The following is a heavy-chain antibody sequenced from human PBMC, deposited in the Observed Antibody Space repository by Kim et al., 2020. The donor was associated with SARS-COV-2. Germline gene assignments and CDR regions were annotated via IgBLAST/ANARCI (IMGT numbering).Heavy chain of an antibody. CDR3: ARRGGSYYKYYFDY. CDR1: GGSISSSSYY. Sequence: SETLSLTCTVSGGSISSSSYYWGWIRQPPGKGLEWIGSIYYSGSTYYNPSLKSRVTISVDTSKNQFSLKLSSVTAADTAVYYCARRGGSYYKYYFDYWG. CDR2: IYYSGST. J-gene: IGHJ4*01. V-gene: IGHV4-39*01. D-gene: IGHD1-26*01.